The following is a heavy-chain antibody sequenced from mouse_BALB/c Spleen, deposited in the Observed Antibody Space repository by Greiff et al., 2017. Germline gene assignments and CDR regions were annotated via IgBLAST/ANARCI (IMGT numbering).Heavy chain of an antibody. Sequence: QVHVKQSGAELARPGASVKLSCKASGYTFTSYWMQWVKQRPGQGLEWIGAIYPGDGDTRYTQKFKGKATLTTDKSSSTAYMQLSRLTSEDSAVYFCARVYDYPWFAYWGQGTLVTVSA. D-gene: IGHD2-4*01. J-gene: IGHJ3*01. CDR1: GYTFTSYW. V-gene: IGHV1-87*01. CDR3: ARVYDYPWFAY. CDR2: IYPGDGDT.